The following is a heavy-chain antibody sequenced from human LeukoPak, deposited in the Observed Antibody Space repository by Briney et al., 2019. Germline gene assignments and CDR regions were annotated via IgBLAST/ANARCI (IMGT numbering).Heavy chain of an antibody. V-gene: IGHV1-8*01. J-gene: IGHJ5*02. CDR1: GYTFTSYD. Sequence: ASVEVSCKASGYTFTSYDINWVRQATGQGLEWMGWMNPNSGNTGYAQKFQGRVTMTRNTSISTAYMELSSLRSEDTAVYYCARGSTVVVVAATQNWFDPWGQGTLVTVSS. CDR3: ARGSTVVVVAATQNWFDP. D-gene: IGHD2-15*01. CDR2: MNPNSGNT.